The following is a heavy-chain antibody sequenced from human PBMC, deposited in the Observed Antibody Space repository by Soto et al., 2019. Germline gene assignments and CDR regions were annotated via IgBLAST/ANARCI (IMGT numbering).Heavy chain of an antibody. CDR1: GFTFSSYG. J-gene: IGHJ4*02. Sequence: QVQLVESGGGVVQPGRSLRLSCAASGFTFSSYGMHWVRQAPGKGLEWVAVISYDGSNKYYADSVKGRFTISRDNSKNTLYLQMNSLKAEDTDVYYGAKFYGGGSGLSWGQGTLVTVSS. V-gene: IGHV3-30*18. CDR3: AKFYGGGSGLS. D-gene: IGHD3-10*01. CDR2: ISYDGSNK.